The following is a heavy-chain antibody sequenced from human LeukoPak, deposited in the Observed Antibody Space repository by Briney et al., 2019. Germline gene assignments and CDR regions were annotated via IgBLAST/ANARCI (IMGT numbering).Heavy chain of an antibody. CDR2: ISGSDSST. CDR1: GFTFSSSA. Sequence: PGGSLRLSCAASGFTFSSSAMSWVRQAPGKGLEWVSTISGSDSSTHYADSVKGRFTISRDNSKNTLYLQMNSLRADDTAVYYCARLGAKVGGWDYWGQGTLVTVSS. D-gene: IGHD1-26*01. V-gene: IGHV3-23*01. CDR3: ARLGAKVGGWDY. J-gene: IGHJ4*02.